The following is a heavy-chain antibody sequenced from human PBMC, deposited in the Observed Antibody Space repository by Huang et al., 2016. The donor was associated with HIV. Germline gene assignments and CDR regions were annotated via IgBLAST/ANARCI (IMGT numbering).Heavy chain of an antibody. V-gene: IGHV3-30-3*01. CDR1: GFTFSNYA. CDR2: ISNEGSTK. Sequence: QVQLVESGGGVVQPGTSLSLSCAASGFTFSNYAMNWGRQAPGKGLEWVAVISNEGSTKYYADSVKGRFTISRDNSKNTVYLQMNSLRAEDTAVYYCARSEPSRYYFDYWGQGTLVTVSS. CDR3: ARSEPSRYYFDY. J-gene: IGHJ4*02.